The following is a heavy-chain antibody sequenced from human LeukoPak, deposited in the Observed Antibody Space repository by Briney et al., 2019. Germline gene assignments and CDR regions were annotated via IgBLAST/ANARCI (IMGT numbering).Heavy chain of an antibody. Sequence: SVKVSCKASGGTFSSYAISWVRQAPGQGLEWMGGIIPIFGTANYAQKFQGRVTFTADESTSTAYMELSSLRSEDTAVYYCARDGYSGSYEDWFDPWGQGTLVTVSS. CDR1: GGTFSSYA. CDR3: ARDGYSGSYEDWFDP. D-gene: IGHD1-26*01. CDR2: IIPIFGTA. J-gene: IGHJ5*02. V-gene: IGHV1-69*13.